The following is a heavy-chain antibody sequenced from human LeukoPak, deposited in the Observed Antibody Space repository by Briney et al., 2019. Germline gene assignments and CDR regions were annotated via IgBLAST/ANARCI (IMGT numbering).Heavy chain of an antibody. CDR2: TYYRSKWYN. J-gene: IGHJ4*02. Sequence: SQTFSLTCAISGDSVSSNSAAWNWIRQSPSRGLEWLGRTYYRSKWYNDYAVSVKSRITINPDTSKNQFSLQLNSVTPKDTAVYYCARVSYYYDSSGYYYYFDYWGQGTLVTVSS. CDR1: GDSVSSNSAA. D-gene: IGHD3-22*01. V-gene: IGHV6-1*01. CDR3: ARVSYYYDSSGYYYYFDY.